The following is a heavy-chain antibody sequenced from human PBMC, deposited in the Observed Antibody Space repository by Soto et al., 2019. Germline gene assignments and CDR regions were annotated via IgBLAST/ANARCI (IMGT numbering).Heavy chain of an antibody. D-gene: IGHD2-8*01. V-gene: IGHV4-30-2*01. CDR3: ARGHDANND. CDR1: GGSISSGGYS. Sequence: QVQLQESGSGQVKPSQTLSLTCAVSGGSISSGGYSWSWIRQPPGKGLEWIGYIYHSGGTYYNPSLKSRVTISMDTSKNQFSLKLNSVTAADTAVYYCARGHDANNDWGQGTLVTVSS. J-gene: IGHJ4*02. CDR2: IYHSGGT.